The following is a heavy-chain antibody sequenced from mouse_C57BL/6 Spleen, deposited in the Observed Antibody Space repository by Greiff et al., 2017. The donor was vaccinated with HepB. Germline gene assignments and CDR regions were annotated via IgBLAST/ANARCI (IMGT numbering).Heavy chain of an antibody. D-gene: IGHD1-1*01. J-gene: IGHJ3*01. CDR1: GYTFTSYW. CDR3: ASSITTEAWFAY. V-gene: IGHV1-52*01. CDR2: IDPSDSET. Sequence: QVQLKQPGAELVRPGSSVKLSCKASGYTFTSYWMHWVKQRPIQGLEWIGNIDPSDSETHYNQKFKDKATLTVDKSSSTAYMQLSSLTSEDSAVYYCASSITTEAWFAYWGQGTLVTVSA.